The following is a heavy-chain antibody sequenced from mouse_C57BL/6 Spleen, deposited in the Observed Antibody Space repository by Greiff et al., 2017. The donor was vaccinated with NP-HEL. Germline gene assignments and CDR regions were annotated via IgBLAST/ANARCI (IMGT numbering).Heavy chain of an antibody. CDR3: ARSPLYDYDVGGYAMDY. CDR2: IDPNSGGT. J-gene: IGHJ4*01. V-gene: IGHV1-72*01. D-gene: IGHD2-4*01. CDR1: GYTFTSYW. Sequence: VQLQQPGAELVKPGASVKLSCKASGYTFTSYWMHWVKQRPGRGLEWIGRIDPNSGGTKSNEKFKSKATLTVDKPSSTAYMQLSSLTSEDSAVDYWARSPLYDYDVGGYAMDYWGQGTSVTVSS.